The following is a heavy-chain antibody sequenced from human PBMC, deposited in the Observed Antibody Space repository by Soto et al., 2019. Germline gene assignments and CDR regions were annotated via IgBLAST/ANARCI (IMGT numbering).Heavy chain of an antibody. CDR1: GGSVSNDNFY. Sequence: SETLSLTCTVSGGSVSNDNFYWSWIRQPPGKGLEWIGYVHSSGITNYNPSLKRRVTISVDTSRNQFSLRLSSVTAADTAVYYCARGITMGQLPSHFDHWGQGTLVTVSS. CDR3: ARGITMGQLPSHFDH. J-gene: IGHJ5*02. D-gene: IGHD3-16*01. CDR2: VHSSGIT. V-gene: IGHV4-61*01.